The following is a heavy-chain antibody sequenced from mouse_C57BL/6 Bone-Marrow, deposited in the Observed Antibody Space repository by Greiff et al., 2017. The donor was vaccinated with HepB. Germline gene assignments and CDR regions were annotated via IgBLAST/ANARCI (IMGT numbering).Heavy chain of an antibody. CDR2: IYPGSGNT. CDR3: ANYYAMDY. V-gene: IGHV1-76*01. CDR1: GYTFTDYY. Sequence: VQRVESGAELVRPGASVKLSCKASGYTFTDYYINWVKQRPGQGLEWIARIYPGSGNTYYNEKFKGKATLTAEKSSSTAYMQLSSLTSEDSAVYFCANYYAMDYWGQGTSVTVSS. J-gene: IGHJ4*01.